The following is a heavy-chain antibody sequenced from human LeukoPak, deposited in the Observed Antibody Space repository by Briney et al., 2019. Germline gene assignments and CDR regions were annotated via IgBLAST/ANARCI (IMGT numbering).Heavy chain of an antibody. V-gene: IGHV1-46*01. Sequence: ASVKVSCKASGYTFTGHYMHWVRQAPGQGLEWMGIINPSGGSTSYAQKFQGRVTMTRDTSTSTVYMELSSLRSEDTAVYYCARGIVVVGKPTTDAFDIWGQGTMVTVSS. CDR3: ARGIVVVGKPTTDAFDI. CDR1: GYTFTGHY. D-gene: IGHD2-2*01. CDR2: INPSGGST. J-gene: IGHJ3*02.